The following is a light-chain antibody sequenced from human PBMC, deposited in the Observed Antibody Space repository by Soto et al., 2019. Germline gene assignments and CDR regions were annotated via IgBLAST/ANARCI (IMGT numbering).Light chain of an antibody. CDR1: QSVSSS. J-gene: IGKJ5*01. V-gene: IGKV3-20*01. CDR2: DAS. CDR3: QQYAGSPIT. Sequence: IVLTQSPGTLSLSPCERATLSCRASQSVSSSLAWYQQKPGLAPTLLISDASSRASGVPDRFTGGGSGTDFTLTIRRLEPEDFALYYCQQYAGSPITFGQGTRLEIK.